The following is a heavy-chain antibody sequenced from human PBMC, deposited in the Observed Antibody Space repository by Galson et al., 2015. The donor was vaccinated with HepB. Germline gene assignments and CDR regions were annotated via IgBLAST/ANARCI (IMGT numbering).Heavy chain of an antibody. J-gene: IGHJ6*02. D-gene: IGHD5-18*01. CDR3: AIGFLSVDTAMVNYYYYYGMDV. V-gene: IGHV4-4*07. CDR1: GGSISSYY. CDR2: IYTSGST. Sequence: EPLSLTCAVSGGSISSYYWSWIRQPAGKGLEGIGRIYTSGSTNYNPSLKSRVTMSVDTSKNQFSLKLSSVTAADTAVYYCAIGFLSVDTAMVNYYYYYGMDVWGQGTTVTVSS.